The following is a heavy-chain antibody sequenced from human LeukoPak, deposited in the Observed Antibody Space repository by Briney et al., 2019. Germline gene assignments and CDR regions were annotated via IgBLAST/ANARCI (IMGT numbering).Heavy chain of an antibody. CDR1: GGSINGYY. Sequence: SETLSLTCTVSGGSINGYYWTWIRQPPGKGLEWIGYIHDSGRTNYSPSLKSRVTMSVDSSNTQFSLRLNSVTAADPAVYYCARVFRGAVTSNWFDPWGQRTLVTVSS. CDR3: ARVFRGAVTSNWFDP. J-gene: IGHJ5*02. V-gene: IGHV4-59*01. D-gene: IGHD4-17*01. CDR2: IHDSGRT.